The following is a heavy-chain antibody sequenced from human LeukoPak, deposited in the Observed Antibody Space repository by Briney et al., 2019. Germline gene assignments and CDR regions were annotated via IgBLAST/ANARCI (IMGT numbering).Heavy chain of an antibody. V-gene: IGHV3-66*01. J-gene: IGHJ4*02. CDR1: ALSVGSNY. Sequence: GRSLRLSCPASALSVGSNYMTWVRQAPGEGLEWVSLIYRGGRTSYADSGKGRFTISRDNSKHTLYLQMNSLRAEDTAVYYCASGPSGYHNTGGQGTLVTVSS. D-gene: IGHD5-12*01. CDR2: IYRGGRT. CDR3: ASGPSGYHNT.